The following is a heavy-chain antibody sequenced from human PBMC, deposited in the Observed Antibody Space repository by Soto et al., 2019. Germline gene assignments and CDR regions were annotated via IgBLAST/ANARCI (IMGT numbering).Heavy chain of an antibody. J-gene: IGHJ6*02. CDR2: ISPIFGTA. V-gene: IGHV1-69*12. Sequence: QVQLVQSGAEVKKPGSSVKVSCKASGGTFSSYAISWVRQAPGQGLEWMGGISPIFGTADYAQKFQGRVTITADDFASTAYMELSSLRSEDTAVYYCARHLGGNHYYYGMDVWSQRTTVALSS. CDR1: GGTFSSYA. D-gene: IGHD3-16*01. CDR3: ARHLGGNHYYYGMDV.